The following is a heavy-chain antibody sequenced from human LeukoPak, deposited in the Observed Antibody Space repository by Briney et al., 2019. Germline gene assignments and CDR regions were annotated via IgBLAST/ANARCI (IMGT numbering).Heavy chain of an antibody. CDR2: IGDSGSGG. CDR1: GLHFNYFA. V-gene: IGHV3-23*01. Sequence: GGSLRLSYSASGLHFNYFALRWLGQAPGKRLEWVSTIGDSGSGGSYADSVRGRFTISRDNSKNIVYLQMHTRRVDDSAVYYCSRIKYGGNSGYHFDYWGQGTLVTVSS. D-gene: IGHD4-23*01. CDR3: SRIKYGGNSGYHFDY. J-gene: IGHJ4*02.